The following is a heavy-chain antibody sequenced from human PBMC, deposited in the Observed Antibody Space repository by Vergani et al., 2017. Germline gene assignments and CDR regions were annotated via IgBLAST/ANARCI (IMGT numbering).Heavy chain of an antibody. V-gene: IGHV3-21*01. Sequence: EVQLVESGGGLVKPGGSLRLSCAASGFTFSSYSMNWVRQAPGKGLEWVSSIISSSSYIYYADSVKGRFTISRDNAKNSLFLQMNSLRAEDTAVYYCARDLSPYYDYVWGSYRYTAGFDYWGQGTLVTVSS. J-gene: IGHJ4*02. CDR3: ARDLSPYYDYVWGSYRYTAGFDY. CDR1: GFTFSSYS. D-gene: IGHD3-16*02. CDR2: IISSSSYI.